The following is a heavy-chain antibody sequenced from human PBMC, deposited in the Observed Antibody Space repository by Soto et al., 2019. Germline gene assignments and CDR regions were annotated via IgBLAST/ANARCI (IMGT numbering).Heavy chain of an antibody. CDR1: GDTFSRYT. J-gene: IGHJ4*02. CDR2: IIPFLGIV. Sequence: QVQLVQSGAEMKNPGSSVKVSCQASGDTFSRYTISWVRQAPGHGLEWLGRIIPFLGIVESAQKFQGRVTITADKSTNTAYIDLSSLKSEDTAVYYCARGVGGISSGWCYIDYWGKGTQVMVSS. CDR3: ARGVGGISSGWCYIDY. D-gene: IGHD6-19*01. V-gene: IGHV1-69*02.